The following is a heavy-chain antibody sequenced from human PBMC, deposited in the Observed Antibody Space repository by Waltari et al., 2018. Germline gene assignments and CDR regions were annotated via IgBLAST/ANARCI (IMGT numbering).Heavy chain of an antibody. CDR2: SYPGDSDT. Sequence: EVQLVQSGAEVKKPGESLKISCKGSGYSFTSYWIGWVRQMPGKGLEWMGISYPGDSDTIYSPSVQGQVTISADKSISTAYLQWSSLKASDTAMYYCARYEAGPYWYFDLWGRGTLVTVSS. V-gene: IGHV5-51*03. D-gene: IGHD6-19*01. CDR3: ARYEAGPYWYFDL. J-gene: IGHJ2*01. CDR1: GYSFTSYW.